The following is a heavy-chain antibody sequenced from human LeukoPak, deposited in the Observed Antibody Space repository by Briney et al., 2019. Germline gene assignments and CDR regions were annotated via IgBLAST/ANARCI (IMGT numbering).Heavy chain of an antibody. CDR2: IYTSGST. D-gene: IGHD2/OR15-2a*01. CDR3: ASDPNRCDAFDI. V-gene: IGHV4-4*09. CDR1: GVSISSYY. Sequence: SETLSLTCTVSGVSISSYYWSWLRQPPGKGLEWIGYIYTSGSTNYNPSLKSRVTISVDTSKNQFSLKLSSVTAADTAVYYCASDPNRCDAFDIWGQGTMVTVSS. J-gene: IGHJ3*02.